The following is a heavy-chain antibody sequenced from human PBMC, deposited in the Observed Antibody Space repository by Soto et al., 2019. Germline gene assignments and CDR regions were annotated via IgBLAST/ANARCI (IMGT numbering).Heavy chain of an antibody. Sequence: QVQLQQWGAGLLKPSETLSLTCAVYGGSFSGYSWSWVRQTPGKGLEWIGEITHSGSTNYSPSLKSRVTISIDTSKNQFSLRINSVTAADTVVYYCARVDDYWGQGTLVTVSS. CDR3: ARVDDY. CDR1: GGSFSGYS. V-gene: IGHV4-34*01. J-gene: IGHJ4*02. CDR2: ITHSGST.